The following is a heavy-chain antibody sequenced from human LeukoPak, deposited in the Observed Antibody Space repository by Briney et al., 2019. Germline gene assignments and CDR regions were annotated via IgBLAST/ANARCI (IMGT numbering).Heavy chain of an antibody. V-gene: IGHV3-33*01. Sequence: GGSLRLSCAASGFTFSSYGMHWVRQAPGKGLEWVAVIWYDGSNKYYADSVKGRFTVSRDNAKNSLYLQMNRLRAEDTAIYYCVRDPPGGWEGFDSWGQGILVTVSS. CDR2: IWYDGSNK. CDR1: GFTFSSYG. J-gene: IGHJ4*02. D-gene: IGHD1-26*01. CDR3: VRDPPGGWEGFDS.